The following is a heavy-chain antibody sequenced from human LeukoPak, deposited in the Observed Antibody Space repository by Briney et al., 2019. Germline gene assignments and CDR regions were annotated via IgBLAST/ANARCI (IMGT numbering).Heavy chain of an antibody. V-gene: IGHV4-34*01. CDR1: GGSFSGYY. D-gene: IGHD6-25*01. CDR3: ARLRGRRAWFDP. Sequence: PSETLSLTCAVYGGSFSGYYWSWIRQPPGKGLEWIGEINHSGSTNYNPSLKSRVTISVDTSKNQFSLKLSSVTAADTAVYYCARLRGRRAWFDPWGQGILVTVSS. J-gene: IGHJ5*02. CDR2: INHSGST.